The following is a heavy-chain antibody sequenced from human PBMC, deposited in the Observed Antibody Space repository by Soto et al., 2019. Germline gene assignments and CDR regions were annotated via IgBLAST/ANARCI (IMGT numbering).Heavy chain of an antibody. D-gene: IGHD4-17*01. CDR3: ARATTTGTTRPTLAY. Sequence: GGSLRLSCVVSGFTFSSYWMHWVRQGPGKGLGWVSRINSDGSSTDYADSVKGRFTISRDNAKNTVYLQMNSLRAEDTAVYYCARATTTGTTRPTLAYWGQGTLVTVSS. CDR2: INSDGSST. J-gene: IGHJ4*02. CDR1: GFTFSSYW. V-gene: IGHV3-74*01.